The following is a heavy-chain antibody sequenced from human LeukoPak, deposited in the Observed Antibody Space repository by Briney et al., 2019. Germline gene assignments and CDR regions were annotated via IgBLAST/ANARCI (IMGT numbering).Heavy chain of an antibody. V-gene: IGHV4-61*01. D-gene: IGHD6-19*01. CDR2: IYHSGTT. Sequence: SETLSLTCTVSGGSVRSNSYYWSWIRQPPGKGLEWIGYIYHSGTTNYNPSLKSRVTISVDTSKNQFSLNLSSVTAADTAVYYCARATPGFSSGWFINWFNPWGQGTLVTVSS. CDR1: GGSVRSNSYY. J-gene: IGHJ5*02. CDR3: ARATPGFSSGWFINWFNP.